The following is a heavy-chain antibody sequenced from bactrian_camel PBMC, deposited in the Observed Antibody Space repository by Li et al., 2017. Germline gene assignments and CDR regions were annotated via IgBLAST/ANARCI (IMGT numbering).Heavy chain of an antibody. CDR3: AADDSWVNPPPLKY. D-gene: IGHD5*01. Sequence: HVQLVESGGGSVQAGETLRLSCTASGFTLDDTAMGWYRQAPGNECELVSSINSAGRTYYADSVWGRFTISRDNAKNTLYLQLNSLKTEDTAVYYCAADDSWVNPPPLKYWGQGTQVTVS. J-gene: IGHJ4*01. CDR1: GFTLDDTA. CDR2: INSAGRT. V-gene: IGHV3S55*01.